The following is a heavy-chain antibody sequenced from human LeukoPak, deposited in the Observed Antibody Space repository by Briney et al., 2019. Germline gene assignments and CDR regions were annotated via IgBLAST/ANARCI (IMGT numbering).Heavy chain of an antibody. D-gene: IGHD3-10*01. CDR3: ARDRFGYGTGASGFED. Sequence: GGSLRLSCAASGFMFSDYYMSWIRQAPGKGLEWVSYISSSSSYTNYSDSVKGRFTISRDNAKNSLYLRMNRLRVEDTAVYYCARDRFGYGTGASGFEDWGQGTLVTVSS. V-gene: IGHV3-11*06. CDR1: GFMFSDYY. CDR2: ISSSSSYT. J-gene: IGHJ4*02.